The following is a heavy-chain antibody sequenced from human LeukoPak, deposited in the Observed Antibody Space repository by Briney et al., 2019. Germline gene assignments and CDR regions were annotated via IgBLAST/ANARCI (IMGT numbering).Heavy chain of an antibody. V-gene: IGHV1-46*01. Sequence: GASVKVSCKACGYTFTSYYIHWVRQAPGQGLEWMGIINPSGGSTSYSQKFQGRVTLTRDTSTRKVYMELSSLRSEDTAVFYCARTLDSDSSGYYLNYWGQGTLVTVSS. D-gene: IGHD3-22*01. CDR2: INPSGGST. J-gene: IGHJ4*02. CDR3: ARTLDSDSSGYYLNY. CDR1: GYTFTSYY.